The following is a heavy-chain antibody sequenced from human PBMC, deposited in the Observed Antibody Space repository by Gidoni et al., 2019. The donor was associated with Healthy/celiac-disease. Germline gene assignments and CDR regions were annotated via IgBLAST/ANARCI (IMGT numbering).Heavy chain of an antibody. CDR3: AKEDDYSNTRGGPFDY. CDR1: GFTFDDYA. D-gene: IGHD4-4*01. CDR2: ISWNSGSI. Sequence: EVQLVESGGGLVQPGRSLRLSCAASGFTFDDYAMHWVRQAPGKGLEWVSGISWNSGSIGYADSVKGRFTISRDNAKNSLYLQMNSLRAEDTALYYCAKEDDYSNTRGGPFDYWGQGTLVTVSS. V-gene: IGHV3-9*01. J-gene: IGHJ4*02.